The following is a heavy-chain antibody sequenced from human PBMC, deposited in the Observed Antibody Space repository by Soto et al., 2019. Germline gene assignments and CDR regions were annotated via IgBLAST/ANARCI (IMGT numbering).Heavy chain of an antibody. CDR1: GGSFSSYY. CDR2: IYYSGST. Sequence: QVQLQESGPGLVKPSETLSLTCTVSGGSFSSYYWSWIRQPPGKGLEWIGYIYYSGSTNYNPSLKSRVTISVDTSKNQFSMKLSSVTAADTAVYYCARHSSGWYRGGNWYFDLWGRGTLVTVSS. J-gene: IGHJ2*01. D-gene: IGHD6-19*01. V-gene: IGHV4-59*08. CDR3: ARHSSGWYRGGNWYFDL.